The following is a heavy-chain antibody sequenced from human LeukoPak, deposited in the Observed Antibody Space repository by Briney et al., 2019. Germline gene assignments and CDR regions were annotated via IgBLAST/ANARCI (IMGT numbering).Heavy chain of an antibody. V-gene: IGHV3-30-3*01. CDR2: ISYDGSNK. CDR3: AKDGNNITIFGVVITHYYYYMDV. CDR1: GFTFSSYA. D-gene: IGHD3-3*01. J-gene: IGHJ6*03. Sequence: GGSLRLSWAASGFTFSSYAMHWVRQAPGKGLEWVAVISYDGSNKYYADSVKGRFTISRDNSKNTLYLQMNSLRAEDTAVYYCAKDGNNITIFGVVITHYYYYMDVWGKGTTVTVSS.